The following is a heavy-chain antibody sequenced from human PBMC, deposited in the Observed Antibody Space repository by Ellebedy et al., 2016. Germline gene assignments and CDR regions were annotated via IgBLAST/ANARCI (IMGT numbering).Heavy chain of an antibody. CDR3: TTDQVPDYGDYVAQH. J-gene: IGHJ1*01. CDR2: IKSKTDGGTT. CDR1: GFTFSNAW. D-gene: IGHD4-17*01. V-gene: IGHV3-15*01. Sequence: GGSLRLXXAASGFTFSNAWMSWVRQAPGKGLEWVGRIKSKTDGGTTDYAAPVKGRFTISRDDSKNTLYLQMNSLKTEDTAVYYCTTDQVPDYGDYVAQHWGQGTLVTVSS.